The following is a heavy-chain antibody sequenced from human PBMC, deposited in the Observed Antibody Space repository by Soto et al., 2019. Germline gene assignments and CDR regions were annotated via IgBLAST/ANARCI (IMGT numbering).Heavy chain of an antibody. CDR3: AKAGKYCSCTSCPSGMDV. D-gene: IGHD2-2*01. J-gene: IGHJ6*02. Sequence: PGGSLRLSCAASGFTFSSYAMSWVRQAPGKGLEWVSAISGSGGSTYYADSVKGRFTISRDNSKNTLYLQMNSLRAEDTAVYYCAKAGKYCSCTSCPSGMDVWGQGTTVTVSS. V-gene: IGHV3-23*01. CDR2: ISGSGGST. CDR1: GFTFSSYA.